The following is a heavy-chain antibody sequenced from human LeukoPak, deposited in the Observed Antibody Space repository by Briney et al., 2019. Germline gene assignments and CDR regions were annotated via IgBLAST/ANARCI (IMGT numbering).Heavy chain of an antibody. J-gene: IGHJ5*02. CDR2: INPNSGGT. Sequence: GASVKVSFKASGYTFTGYYMHWVRQAPGQGLEWMGWINPNSGGTNYAQKFQGRVTMTRDTSISTAYMELSRLRSDDTAVYYCARDFLNWSGYDSGGLLTWGRGTLVTVSS. CDR3: ARDFLNWSGYDSGGLLT. D-gene: IGHD5-12*01. V-gene: IGHV1-2*02. CDR1: GYTFTGYY.